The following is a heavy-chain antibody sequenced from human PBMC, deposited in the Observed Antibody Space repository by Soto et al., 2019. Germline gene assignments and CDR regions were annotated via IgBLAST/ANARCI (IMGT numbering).Heavy chain of an antibody. J-gene: IGHJ6*02. D-gene: IGHD1-7*01. CDR3: ARVGTGVTYYYYGMDV. Sequence: GGSLRLSCAASGVTFSSYGMHWVRQAPGKGLEWVAVIWYDGSNKYYADSVKGRFTISRDNSKNTLYLQMNSLRAEDTAVYYCARVGTGVTYYYYGMDVWGQGTTVTVSS. V-gene: IGHV3-33*01. CDR1: GVTFSSYG. CDR2: IWYDGSNK.